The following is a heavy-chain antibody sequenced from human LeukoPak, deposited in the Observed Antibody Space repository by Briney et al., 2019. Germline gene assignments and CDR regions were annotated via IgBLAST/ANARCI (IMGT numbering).Heavy chain of an antibody. CDR3: AKDGAKDDRTGSLGHYFDY. Sequence: GGSLRLSCAASGFTFSSCAMNWVRQVPEKGLEWVSAISGSSGNANYADSVKGRFTVSRDNSKNTLYLQMISLRAGDTALYYCAKDGAKDDRTGSLGHYFDYWGQGILVIVSS. CDR2: ISGSSGNA. V-gene: IGHV3-23*01. D-gene: IGHD3-22*01. J-gene: IGHJ4*02. CDR1: GFTFSSCA.